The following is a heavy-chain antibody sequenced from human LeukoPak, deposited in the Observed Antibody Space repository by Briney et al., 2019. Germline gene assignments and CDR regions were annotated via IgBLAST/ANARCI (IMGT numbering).Heavy chain of an antibody. V-gene: IGHV3-23*01. Sequence: PGGSLRLSCAASGFTVSSDYMSWVRQAPGKGLEWVSAISGSGGSTYYADSVKGRFTISRDNSKNTLYLQMNSLRDEDTAVYYCAKGVAGLDYWGQGTLVTVSS. CDR2: ISGSGGST. D-gene: IGHD6-19*01. CDR1: GFTVSSDY. J-gene: IGHJ4*02. CDR3: AKGVAGLDY.